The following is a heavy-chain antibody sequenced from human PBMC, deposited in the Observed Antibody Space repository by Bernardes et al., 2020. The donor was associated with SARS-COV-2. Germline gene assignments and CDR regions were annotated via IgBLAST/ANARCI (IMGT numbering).Heavy chain of an antibody. CDR1: GGSVSSGNYY. CDR3: ARDRPTHYDIWSGYSPPHGMDV. CDR2: IHTSGAT. D-gene: IGHD3-3*01. Sequence: SESLSLTCTVSGGSVSSGNYYWSWIRQSAGKGLEWIGRIHTSGATNYNPSLESRLTISFDTSKNQVSLKMSSVTAADTAVYYCARDRPTHYDIWSGYSPPHGMDVWGQGTTVTVSS. J-gene: IGHJ6*02. V-gene: IGHV4-61*02.